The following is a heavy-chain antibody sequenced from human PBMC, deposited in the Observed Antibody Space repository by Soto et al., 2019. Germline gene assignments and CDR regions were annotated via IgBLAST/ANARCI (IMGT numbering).Heavy chain of an antibody. CDR1: GFTFSSYG. Sequence: QVQLVESGGGVVQPGRSLRLSCAASGFTFSSYGMHWVRQAPGKGLEWVAVISYDGSNKYYADSVKGRFTISRDNSKNTLYLQMNSLRAEDTAVYYCAKVSLVAAADHDAFDIWGQGTMVTVSS. J-gene: IGHJ3*02. V-gene: IGHV3-30*18. CDR2: ISYDGSNK. CDR3: AKVSLVAAADHDAFDI. D-gene: IGHD6-13*01.